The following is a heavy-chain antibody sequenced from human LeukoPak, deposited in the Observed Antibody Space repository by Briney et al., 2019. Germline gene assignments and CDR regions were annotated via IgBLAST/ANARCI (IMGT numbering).Heavy chain of an antibody. J-gene: IGHJ4*02. CDR1: GGSMSGYY. V-gene: IGHV4-59*01. CDR3: ARRRVYSGSGEFDF. D-gene: IGHD5-12*01. CDR2: IHYSGTT. Sequence: SETLSLTCTVSGGSMSGYYWSWIRQPLGKGLEWIGYIHYSGTTNYNPSLKSRVTISLDTSRNQFSLKLRSVTTADTAVYYCARRRVYSGSGEFDFWGQGTLVTVSS.